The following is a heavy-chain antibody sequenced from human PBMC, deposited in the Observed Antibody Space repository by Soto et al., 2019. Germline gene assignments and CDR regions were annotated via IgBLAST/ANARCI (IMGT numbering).Heavy chain of an antibody. CDR1: GFTFSDFF. J-gene: IGHJ4*02. D-gene: IGHD2-8*02. CDR3: AKDIKPFNGTWWAFDS. V-gene: IGHV3-11*01. Sequence: QVHLAESGGGLVKTGGSLRLSCSASGFTFSDFFMTWIRQAPGKGPEWIAYISGSGDTILYADSLKGRFTISRDNAKHSLYLQISSLTAEDTATYYCAKDIKPFNGTWWAFDSWGQGTLVTVS. CDR2: ISGSGDTI.